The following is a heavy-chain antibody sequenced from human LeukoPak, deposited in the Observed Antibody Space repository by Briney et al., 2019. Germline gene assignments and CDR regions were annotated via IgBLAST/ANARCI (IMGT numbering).Heavy chain of an antibody. CDR2: TWFDGSKK. V-gene: IGHV3-33*08. Sequence: PSGGSLRLSCVASGFPFSSYGMQWVRQAPGKGPEGVAVTWFDGSKKYYADSVKGRFTISRDNSKNTLSLQMNSLRAEDTAVYYCARVANITTFGMDVWGQGTTVTVSS. CDR1: GFPFSSYG. D-gene: IGHD3-9*01. CDR3: ARVANITTFGMDV. J-gene: IGHJ6*02.